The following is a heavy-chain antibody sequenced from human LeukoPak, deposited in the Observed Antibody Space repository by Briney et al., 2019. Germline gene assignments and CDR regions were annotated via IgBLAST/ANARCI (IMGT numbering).Heavy chain of an antibody. D-gene: IGHD3-10*01. CDR2: INPNSGGT. CDR3: ASGDTMVRGAQIPLDY. J-gene: IGHJ4*02. V-gene: IGHV1-2*02. Sequence: GASVKVSCKASGYTFTGYYMHWVRQAPGQGLEWMGWINPNSGGTNYAQKFQGRVTMTRDTSISTAYMELSRLRSDDTAVYYCASGDTMVRGAQIPLDYWGQGTLVTVSS. CDR1: GYTFTGYY.